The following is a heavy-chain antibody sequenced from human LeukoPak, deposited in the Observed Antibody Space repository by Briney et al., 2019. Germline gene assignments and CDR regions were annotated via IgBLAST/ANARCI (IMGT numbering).Heavy chain of an antibody. D-gene: IGHD3-22*01. CDR2: ISGSGGST. CDR1: GFSFSTNA. CDR3: AKAPFNMIYAFDI. Sequence: GGSLRLSCAASGFSFSTNAMSWVRRAPGKGLEWVSAISGSGGSTFYADSVKGRFTISRDNSKNTLYLQMNSLRAEDTAVYYCAKAPFNMIYAFDIWGQGTMVTVSS. V-gene: IGHV3-23*01. J-gene: IGHJ3*02.